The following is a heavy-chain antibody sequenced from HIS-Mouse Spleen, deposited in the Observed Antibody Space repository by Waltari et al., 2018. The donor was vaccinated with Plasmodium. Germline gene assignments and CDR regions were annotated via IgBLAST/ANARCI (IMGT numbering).Heavy chain of an antibody. D-gene: IGHD7-27*01. CDR1: GFTVSSNY. CDR2: IYSGGST. CDR3: ARAAIAWGSPYYFDY. Sequence: EVQLVETGGGLIQPGGSLRLSCAASGFTVSSNYMSWVRQAPGKGLEWASVIYSGGSTDYADAVTGRFTISRDNSKNTLYLQMNSLRAEDTAVYYCARAAIAWGSPYYFDYWGQGTLVTVSS. V-gene: IGHV3-53*02. J-gene: IGHJ4*02.